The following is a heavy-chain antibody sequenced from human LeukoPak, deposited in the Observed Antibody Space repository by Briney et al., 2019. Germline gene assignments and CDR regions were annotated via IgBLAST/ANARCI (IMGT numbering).Heavy chain of an antibody. CDR2: ITTTSSTT. Sequence: GGSLRLSCAASGFTFSGYSMHWVRQAPGKGLEWISYITTTSSTTYYIDSVEGRFTISRDNARNSLYLQMNSLRADDTAVYYCAIGPTPGVAAAADYWGQGTLVTVSS. J-gene: IGHJ4*02. D-gene: IGHD6-13*01. V-gene: IGHV3-48*01. CDR1: GFTFSGYS. CDR3: AIGPTPGVAAAADY.